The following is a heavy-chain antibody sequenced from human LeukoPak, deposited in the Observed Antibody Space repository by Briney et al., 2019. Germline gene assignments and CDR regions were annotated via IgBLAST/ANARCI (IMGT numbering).Heavy chain of an antibody. CDR3: ARPYYYDSRIDP. J-gene: IGHJ5*02. CDR2: MYYSGST. Sequence: SGTLSLTCTVSGGSISSGDYYWSWIRQPPGKGLEWIAYMYYSGSTYYNPSLNSRVTMSADTSKNQLSLKLSSVTAADTAVYYCARPYYYDSRIDPWGQGILVTVSS. V-gene: IGHV4-30-4*01. D-gene: IGHD3-22*01. CDR1: GGSISSGDYY.